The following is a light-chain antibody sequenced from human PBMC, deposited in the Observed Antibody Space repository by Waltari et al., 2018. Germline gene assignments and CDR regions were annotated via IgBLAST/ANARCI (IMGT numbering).Light chain of an antibody. CDR1: QSVSNNY. V-gene: IGKV3-20*01. Sequence: EIVLTQSPGTLSLSPGERATLSCRASQSVSNNYLAWYQQKPGQAPRLLIFAASSRATGIPDSFSGSGSGTDFTLTINRLEPEDFAVYYCQQYGSLPITFGQGTRLEI. CDR3: QQYGSLPIT. J-gene: IGKJ5*01. CDR2: AAS.